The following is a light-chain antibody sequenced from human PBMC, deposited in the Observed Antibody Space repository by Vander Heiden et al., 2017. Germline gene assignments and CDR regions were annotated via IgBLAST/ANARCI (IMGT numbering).Light chain of an antibody. J-gene: IGKJ2*01. V-gene: IGKV2-28*01. CDR2: LGS. CDR1: QSLLHSNVYNY. CDR3: MQALQTPPT. Sequence: DIVLTQSPLCLPVNHGEPASLACRSSQSLLHSNVYNYLDWYLQKPGQSPQLLIYLGSNRASGVPDRFSGSGSGTDFTLKISRVEAEDVGVYYCMQALQTPPTFGQGTKLEIK.